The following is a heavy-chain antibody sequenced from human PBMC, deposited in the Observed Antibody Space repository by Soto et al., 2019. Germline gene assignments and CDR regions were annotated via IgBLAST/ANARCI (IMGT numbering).Heavy chain of an antibody. V-gene: IGHV4-59*01. D-gene: IGHD3-22*01. J-gene: IGHJ6*02. CDR2: IYYGGST. CDR3: ARESRYYDTSAHYAVDV. Sequence: SETLSLTCTVSGGSISSFYWNWIRQPPGKGLEWIGYIYYGGSTSYNPSLKSRVTISVDTSKNQFSLKLSSVTAADTAVYYCARESRYYDTSAHYAVDVWGQGTTVTVSS. CDR1: GGSISSFY.